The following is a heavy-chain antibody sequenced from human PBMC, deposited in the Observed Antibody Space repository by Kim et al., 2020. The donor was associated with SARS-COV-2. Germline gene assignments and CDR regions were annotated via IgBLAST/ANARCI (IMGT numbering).Heavy chain of an antibody. CDR3: ARGRHMPYGMDA. J-gene: IGHJ6*02. CDR2: ISYDGSRK. Sequence: GGSLRLSCAASGFTFSSFGFHWVRQAPGKGLEWVAVISYDGSRKYDADSVRGRLTISRDNSKNTLYLQLNSLRSEDTAVYYCARGRHMPYGMDAWGQGTTVIVSS. D-gene: IGHD2-2*01. CDR1: GFTFSSFG. V-gene: IGHV3-30-3*01.